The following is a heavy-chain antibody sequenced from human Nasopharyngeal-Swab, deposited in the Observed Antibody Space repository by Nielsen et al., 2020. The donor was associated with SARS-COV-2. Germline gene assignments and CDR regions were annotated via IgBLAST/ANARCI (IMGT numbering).Heavy chain of an antibody. D-gene: IGHD2-15*01. J-gene: IGHJ4*02. CDR2: ISWNSGSI. CDR3: ARAVDIVVVVAASDY. Sequence: PGKGLEWVSGISWNSGSIGYADSVKGRFTISRDNAKNSLYLQMNSLRAEDTAVYYCARAVDIVVVVAASDYWGQGTLVTVSS. V-gene: IGHV3-9*01.